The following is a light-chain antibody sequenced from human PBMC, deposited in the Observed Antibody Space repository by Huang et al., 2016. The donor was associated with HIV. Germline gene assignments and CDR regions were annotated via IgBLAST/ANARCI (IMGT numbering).Light chain of an antibody. CDR2: GSS. CDR1: QSVFKN. CDR3: QQYNTSPRT. J-gene: IGKJ1*01. V-gene: IGKV3-15*01. Sequence: ENLMTQSPSTLSVSPGESATLSGRASQSVFKNLAWYQQKPGQAPKLLSYGSSTSAAGIPARFSGSGSGTDCTLTISSLQSEDFAVYYCQQYNTSPRTFGQGTKVEV.